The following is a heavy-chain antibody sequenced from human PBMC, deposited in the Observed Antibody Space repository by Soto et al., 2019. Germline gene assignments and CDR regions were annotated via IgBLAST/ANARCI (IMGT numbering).Heavy chain of an antibody. CDR3: ARGLGTNYDFWSGYRNWYFDL. D-gene: IGHD3-3*01. V-gene: IGHV4-34*01. CDR1: GGSFSGYY. CDR2: INHSGST. J-gene: IGHJ2*01. Sequence: QVQLQQWGAGLLKPSETLSLTCAVYGGSFSGYYWSWIRQPPGKGLEWIGEINHSGSTNYNPSLKSRVTISVDTSKYQFSLKLSSVTAADTAVYYCARGLGTNYDFWSGYRNWYFDLWGRGTLVTVSS.